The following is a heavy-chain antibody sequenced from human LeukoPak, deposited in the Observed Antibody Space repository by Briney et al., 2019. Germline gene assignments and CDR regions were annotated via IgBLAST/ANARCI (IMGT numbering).Heavy chain of an antibody. Sequence: PGGSLRLSCTVSGFTFGDYAMNWVRQAPGKGLEWVGFIRSKAYGGTTEYAASVKGRFTISRDDSKSIAYLQMNSLKTEDTAVYYCTRSIAVTGVGGIFDYWGQGTLVTVSS. D-gene: IGHD6-19*01. CDR2: IRSKAYGGTT. J-gene: IGHJ4*02. V-gene: IGHV3-49*04. CDR3: TRSIAVTGVGGIFDY. CDR1: GFTFGDYA.